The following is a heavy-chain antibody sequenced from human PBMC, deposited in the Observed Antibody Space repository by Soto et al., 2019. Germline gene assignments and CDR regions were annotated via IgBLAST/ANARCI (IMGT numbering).Heavy chain of an antibody. CDR2: VVVGSGNT. Sequence: SVKGSCKASVFTFTSSAVQWVRQARGQRLEWIGWVVVGSGNTNYAQKFQERVTITRDMSTSTAYMELSSLRSEDTAVYYCAAVFRIAAADSYSFDYRGQGPLVTVST. V-gene: IGHV1-58*01. J-gene: IGHJ4*02. CDR3: AAVFRIAAADSYSFDY. D-gene: IGHD6-13*01. CDR1: VFTFTSSA.